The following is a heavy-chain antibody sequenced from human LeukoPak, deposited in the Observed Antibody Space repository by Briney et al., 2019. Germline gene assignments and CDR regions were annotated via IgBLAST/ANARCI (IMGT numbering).Heavy chain of an antibody. Sequence: WASVKVSCKASGYTFTGYYMHWVRPATGQGLEWMGWMNPNSGNTGYAQKFQGRVTITRKNSISTVYMELSSLRSEGTAVYYFARGKLGIAARHYYYYYMDVWGKGTTVTVSS. D-gene: IGHD6-6*01. J-gene: IGHJ6*03. CDR2: MNPNSGNT. CDR3: ARGKLGIAARHYYYYYMDV. V-gene: IGHV1-8*03. CDR1: GYTFTGYY.